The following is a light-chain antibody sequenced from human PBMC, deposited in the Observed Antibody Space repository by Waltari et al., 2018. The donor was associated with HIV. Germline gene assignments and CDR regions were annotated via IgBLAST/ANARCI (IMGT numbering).Light chain of an antibody. CDR1: SSDVGGFDY. J-gene: IGLJ2*01. CDR3: SSYKDANDVV. CDR2: EVN. Sequence: QSALTQPPSASGSPGQSVTISCPGPSSDVGGFDYVSWYHQQPPKAPKLILYEVNRRPSGGPDRFSGSKSGNTASLTVSGLQPEDEGDYYCSSYKDANDVVFGGGTKLTVL. V-gene: IGLV2-8*01.